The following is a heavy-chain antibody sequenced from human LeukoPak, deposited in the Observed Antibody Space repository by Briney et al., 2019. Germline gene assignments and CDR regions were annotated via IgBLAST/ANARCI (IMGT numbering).Heavy chain of an antibody. V-gene: IGHV4-39*01. Sequence: SETLSLTCTVSGDSISSSNYYWGWIRQPPGKGLEWIGSIYYSGSTYYNPSLKSRVTISVDTSKNQFSLRLSSVTAADTAVYYCARQEEYYGSQSYLDFWGQGTLVTVSS. J-gene: IGHJ4*02. CDR2: IYYSGST. CDR3: ARQEEYYGSQSYLDF. D-gene: IGHD3-10*01. CDR1: GDSISSSNYY.